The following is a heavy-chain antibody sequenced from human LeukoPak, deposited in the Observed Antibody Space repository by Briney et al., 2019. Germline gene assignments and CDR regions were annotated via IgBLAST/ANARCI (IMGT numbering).Heavy chain of an antibody. V-gene: IGHV1-69*06. CDR2: IIPIFGTA. CDR1: GGTFSSYA. D-gene: IGHD4-17*01. CDR3: ATVGWYDYGDRNSAEYFQH. J-gene: IGHJ1*01. Sequence: VASVKVSCKASGGTFSSYAISWVRQAPGQGLEWMGGIIPIFGTANYAQKFQGRVTMTEDTSTDTAYMELSSLRSEDTAVYYCATVGWYDYGDRNSAEYFQHWGQGTLVTVSS.